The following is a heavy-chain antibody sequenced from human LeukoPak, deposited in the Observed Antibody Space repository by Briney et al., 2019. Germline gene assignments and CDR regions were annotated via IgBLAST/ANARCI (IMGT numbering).Heavy chain of an antibody. Sequence: GGSLRLSCAASGFTFSSYWMSWVRQAPGKGLEWVANIKQDGSEKYYVDSVKGRFTISRDNAKNSLYLQMNSLRAEDTAVYYCARYTMVRGVIMTWRRETYFDYWGQGTLVTVSS. CDR2: IKQDGSEK. V-gene: IGHV3-7*04. CDR3: ARYTMVRGVIMTWRRETYFDY. J-gene: IGHJ4*02. CDR1: GFTFSSYW. D-gene: IGHD3-10*01.